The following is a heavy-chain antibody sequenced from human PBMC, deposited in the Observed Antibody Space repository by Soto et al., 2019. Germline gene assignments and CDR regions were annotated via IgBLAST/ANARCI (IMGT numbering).Heavy chain of an antibody. Sequence: EVQLVESGGGLIQPGGSLRLSCAASGLTVSNAYMAWVRQAPGMGLEWVSVIYDNGTTYYADSVKGRFTISRDTSTNTLSLQMDSLRAEDTAVYYCVRPLPSGRNYGLDVGGQGTTVTVSS. J-gene: IGHJ6*02. CDR1: GLTVSNAY. CDR2: IYDNGTT. D-gene: IGHD3-10*01. V-gene: IGHV3-53*01. CDR3: VRPLPSGRNYGLDV.